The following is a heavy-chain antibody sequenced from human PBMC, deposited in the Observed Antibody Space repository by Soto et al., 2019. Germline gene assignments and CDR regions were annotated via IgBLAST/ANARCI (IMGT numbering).Heavy chain of an antibody. D-gene: IGHD3-10*01. Sequence: ASVKVSFKTSCYTFSSIGISWVLQAPGQGLEWMVWISPHNDDTYYAQRLQGRVTMTTDTSTNTAYMELRSLRSDDTAVYFCARDLDGSGSYFTNYWGPGTLVTVSS. V-gene: IGHV1-18*01. CDR1: CYTFSSIG. CDR3: ARDLDGSGSYFTNY. CDR2: ISPHNDDT. J-gene: IGHJ4*02.